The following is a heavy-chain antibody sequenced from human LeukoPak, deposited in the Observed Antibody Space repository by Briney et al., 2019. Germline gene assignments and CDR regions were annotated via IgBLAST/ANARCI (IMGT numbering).Heavy chain of an antibody. CDR3: ARGVIGAAMVAVYYYYGMDV. D-gene: IGHD5-18*01. CDR2: ISAYNGNT. Sequence: ASVKVSCKASGYTFTSYYMHWVRQAPGQGLEWMGWISAYNGNTNYAQKLQGRVTMTTDTSTSTAYMELRSLRSDDTAVYYCARGVIGAAMVAVYYYYGMDVWGQGTTVTVSS. J-gene: IGHJ6*02. V-gene: IGHV1-18*04. CDR1: GYTFTSYY.